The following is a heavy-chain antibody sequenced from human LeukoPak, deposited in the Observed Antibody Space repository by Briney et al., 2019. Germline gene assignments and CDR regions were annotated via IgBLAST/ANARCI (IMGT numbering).Heavy chain of an antibody. Sequence: ASVKVSCKASGYTFTGYYMHWVRQAPGQGLEWMGWINPNSGGTNYAQKFQGRVTMTRDTSISTAYMELSRLRSDDTAVYYCARDHPPIPAAKYYYYSMDVWGQGTTVTVSS. D-gene: IGHD2-2*01. V-gene: IGHV1-2*02. CDR3: ARDHPPIPAAKYYYYSMDV. CDR1: GYTFTGYY. J-gene: IGHJ6*02. CDR2: INPNSGGT.